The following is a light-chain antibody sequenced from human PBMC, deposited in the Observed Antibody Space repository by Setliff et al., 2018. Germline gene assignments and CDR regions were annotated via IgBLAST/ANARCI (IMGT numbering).Light chain of an antibody. J-gene: IGLJ3*02. V-gene: IGLV2-23*02. CDR3: CSYVTGGTLA. Sequence: QSVLTQPASVSGSPGQSITISCAGTSSEVGSYHLVSWYQQHPGKAPKLMIYEVNKRTSGVSNRFSGSKSGNTASLTISGLQAEDEGDYYCCSYVTGGTLAFGGGTKATVL. CDR2: EVN. CDR1: SSEVGSYHL.